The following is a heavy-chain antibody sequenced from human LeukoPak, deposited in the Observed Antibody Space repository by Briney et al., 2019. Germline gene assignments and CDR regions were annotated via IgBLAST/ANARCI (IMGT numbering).Heavy chain of an antibody. CDR1: GGSFRGYY. Sequence: SETLSLTCAVNGGSFRGYYWIWIRQPPGKGLEWIGEIYHSGSTKYNPSLKSRLTISVDTSKNQFSLNLSSMTAADTAVYYCARGLGANHYCYMDVWGKGTTVTVSS. V-gene: IGHV4-34*01. CDR2: IYHSGST. D-gene: IGHD3-10*01. CDR3: ARGLGANHYCYMDV. J-gene: IGHJ6*03.